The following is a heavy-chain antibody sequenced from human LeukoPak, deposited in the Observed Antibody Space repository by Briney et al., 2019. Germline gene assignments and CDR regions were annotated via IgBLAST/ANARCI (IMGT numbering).Heavy chain of an antibody. CDR2: TYFRSKWYS. CDR1: GDSVSSNSAT. D-gene: IGHD1-26*01. J-gene: IGHJ4*02. CDR3: ARGWDSFDY. Sequence: SQTLSLTCAISGDSVSSNSATWNWIRQSPSRGLEWLGRTYFRSKWYSDYAVSVKGRMTINADTSKNQFSLQLNSVTPDDTAVYYCARGWDSFDYWGQGTLVTVSS. V-gene: IGHV6-1*01.